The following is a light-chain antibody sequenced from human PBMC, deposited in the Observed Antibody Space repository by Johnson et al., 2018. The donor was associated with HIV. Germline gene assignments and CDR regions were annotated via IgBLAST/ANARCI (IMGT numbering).Light chain of an antibody. Sequence: QFVLTQPPSVSAAPGQKVTFSCSGSTSNIGNNDVSWYRHLPGTAPKLLIYDNYKRPSGIPDRFSGSKSGTSATLDITGLQTGDEADYYCGTWDTSLNAYVFGTGTKVTVL. V-gene: IGLV1-51*01. CDR2: DNY. CDR1: TSNIGNND. J-gene: IGLJ1*01. CDR3: GTWDTSLNAYV.